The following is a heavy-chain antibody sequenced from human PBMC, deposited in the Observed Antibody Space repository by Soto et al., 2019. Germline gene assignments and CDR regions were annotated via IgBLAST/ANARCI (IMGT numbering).Heavy chain of an antibody. CDR1: GFDFSSYG. D-gene: IGHD1-26*01. CDR3: AREPVGPDYAMDV. V-gene: IGHV3-33*01. J-gene: IGHJ6*02. CDR2: IGFDGGGR. Sequence: QMQLVESGGGVVQPGTSLRLSCAASGFDFSSYGMHWVRQTPGKGLEWVAVIGFDGGGRYYADSVKGRFTISRDNSKKMLYLQMDSLRAGDTALYYCAREPVGPDYAMDVWGQGTTVTVSS.